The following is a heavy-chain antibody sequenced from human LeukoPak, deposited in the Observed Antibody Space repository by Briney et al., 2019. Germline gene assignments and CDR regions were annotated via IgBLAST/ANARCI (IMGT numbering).Heavy chain of an antibody. D-gene: IGHD3-22*01. V-gene: IGHV4-34*01. CDR3: ARGSPHDSSGYYYDC. CDR1: GGSFSGYY. J-gene: IGHJ4*02. Sequence: SETLSLTCAVYGGSFSGYYWSWIRQPPGKGLEWIGEINHSGSTNYNPSLKSRVTISVDTSKNQFSLKLSSVTAADTAVYYCARGSPHDSSGYYYDCWGQGTLVTVSS. CDR2: INHSGST.